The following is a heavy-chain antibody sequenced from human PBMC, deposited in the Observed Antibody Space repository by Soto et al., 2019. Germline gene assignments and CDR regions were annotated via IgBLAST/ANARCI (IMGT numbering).Heavy chain of an antibody. Sequence: PGGSLRLSCAASGFTFSSYAMHWVRQAPGKGLEWVAVISYDGSNKYYADSVKGRFTISRDNSKNTLYLQMNSLRAEDTAVYYCARDGPPGDCTNGVCYSYYYGMDVWGQGTTVTVSS. CDR1: GFTFSSYA. CDR3: ARDGPPGDCTNGVCYSYYYGMDV. CDR2: ISYDGSNK. J-gene: IGHJ6*02. D-gene: IGHD2-8*01. V-gene: IGHV3-30-3*01.